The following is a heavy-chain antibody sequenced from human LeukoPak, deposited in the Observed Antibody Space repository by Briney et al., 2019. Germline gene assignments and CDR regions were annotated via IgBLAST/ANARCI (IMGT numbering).Heavy chain of an antibody. CDR1: GYTFTSYY. Sequence: GASVKVSCKASGYTFTSYYMHWVRQAPGQGLEWMGIINPSGGGTSYAQKFQGRVTMTRDTSTSTVYMELSSLRSEDTAVYYCASPAAAISAANAFDIWGQGTMVTVSS. D-gene: IGHD2-2*02. V-gene: IGHV1-46*01. CDR2: INPSGGGT. CDR3: ASPAAAISAANAFDI. J-gene: IGHJ3*02.